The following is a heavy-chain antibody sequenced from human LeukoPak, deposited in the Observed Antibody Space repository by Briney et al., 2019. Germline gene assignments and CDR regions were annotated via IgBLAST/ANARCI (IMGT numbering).Heavy chain of an antibody. CDR2: IHQGGHEQ. CDR3: ARAYWYGDYINWFDP. D-gene: IGHD2-21*02. V-gene: IGHV3-7*01. Sequence: GGSLRLSCAASGFTFSNYWMSWVRQAPGKGLEWVADIHQGGHEQHYVDSVKGRFTISRDNAKNSLYLQMNSLRAEDTAVYYCARAYWYGDYINWFDPWGQGTLVTVSS. CDR1: GFTFSNYW. J-gene: IGHJ5*02.